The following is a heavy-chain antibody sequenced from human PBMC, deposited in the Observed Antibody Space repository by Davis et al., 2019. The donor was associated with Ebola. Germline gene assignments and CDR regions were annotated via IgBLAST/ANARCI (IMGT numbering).Heavy chain of an antibody. J-gene: IGHJ6*03. V-gene: IGHV3-30*05. CDR1: GFSFRDYG. Sequence: GGSLRLSCAASGFSFRDYGMHWVRQAPGKGLEWVATISHDGAIKFDAESVKGRFAISRDNSKNTLYLDMNSLRGDDTAAYFCARASTIFGVAVQIYHYYMDVWGRGTTVTV. CDR3: ARASTIFGVAVQIYHYYMDV. CDR2: ISHDGAIK. D-gene: IGHD3-3*01.